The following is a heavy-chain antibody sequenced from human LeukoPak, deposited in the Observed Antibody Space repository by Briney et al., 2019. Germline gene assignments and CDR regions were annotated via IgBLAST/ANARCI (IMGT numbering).Heavy chain of an antibody. D-gene: IGHD6-13*01. CDR3: ARDGSSSWPTEYFQH. Sequence: GASVKVSCKASGGTFSSYAISWVRQAPGQGLEWMGGIIPIFGTANYAQKFQGRVTITADESTSTAYMELSSLRSEDTAVYYCARDGSSSWPTEYFQHWGQGTLVTVSS. CDR2: IIPIFGTA. V-gene: IGHV1-69*13. CDR1: GGTFSSYA. J-gene: IGHJ1*01.